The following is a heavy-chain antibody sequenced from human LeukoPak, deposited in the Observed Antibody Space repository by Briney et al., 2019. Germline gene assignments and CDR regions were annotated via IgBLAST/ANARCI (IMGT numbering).Heavy chain of an antibody. CDR2: INPNSGGT. CDR3: ARGYMITFGGVIALDY. D-gene: IGHD3-16*02. J-gene: IGHJ4*02. Sequence: GASVKVSCKASGYTFTGYYMHWVRQAPEQGLEWMGWINPNSGGTNYAQKFQGWVTMTRDTSISTAYMELSRLRSDDTAVYYCARGYMITFGGVIALDYWGQGTLVTVSS. CDR1: GYTFTGYY. V-gene: IGHV1-2*04.